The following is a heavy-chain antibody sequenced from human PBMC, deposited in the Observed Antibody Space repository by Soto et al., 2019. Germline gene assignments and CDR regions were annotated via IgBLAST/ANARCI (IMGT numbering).Heavy chain of an antibody. CDR1: GFRVNNNY. D-gene: IGHD2-2*01. Sequence: EVQVVESGGGLVQPGESLRLSCAASGFRVNNNYMNWVRQAPGKGLEWVSIIDIGGNTYYADSVKDRFTISRDNSRNTLYLHMDSLRAEDTAVYYCARGRGSTGYLGREHYFDYWGQGTLVTVSP. V-gene: IGHV3-66*01. CDR2: IDIGGNT. CDR3: ARGRGSTGYLGREHYFDY. J-gene: IGHJ4*02.